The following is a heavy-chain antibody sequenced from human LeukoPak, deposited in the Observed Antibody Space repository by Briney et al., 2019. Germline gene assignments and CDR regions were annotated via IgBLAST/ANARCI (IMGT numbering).Heavy chain of an antibody. CDR2: IYYSGST. CDR3: AREGYTYGVEGYYYYYMDV. V-gene: IGHV4-59*01. D-gene: IGHD5-18*01. J-gene: IGHJ6*03. Sequence: PSETLSLTCTVSGGSISSYYWSWIRQPPGKGLEWIGYIYYSGSTNYNPPLKSRVTISVDTSKNQFSLKLNSVTAADTAVYYCAREGYTYGVEGYYYYYMDVWGKGTTVTVSS. CDR1: GGSISSYY.